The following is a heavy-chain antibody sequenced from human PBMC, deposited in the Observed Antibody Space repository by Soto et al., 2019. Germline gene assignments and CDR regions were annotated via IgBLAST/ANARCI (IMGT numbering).Heavy chain of an antibody. J-gene: IGHJ4*02. CDR2: IIPILGIA. Sequence: QVQLVQSGAEVKKPGSSVKVSCKASGGTFSSYTISWVRQAPGQGLEWMGRIIPILGIANYAQKCQGRVTITADKSTSTAYMQLSSVRSEDTAVYYCARSGYSYGYGDYWGQGTLVTVSS. V-gene: IGHV1-69*02. D-gene: IGHD5-18*01. CDR3: ARSGYSYGYGDY. CDR1: GGTFSSYT.